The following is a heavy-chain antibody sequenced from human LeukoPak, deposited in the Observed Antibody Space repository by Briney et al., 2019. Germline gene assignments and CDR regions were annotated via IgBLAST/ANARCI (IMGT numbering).Heavy chain of an antibody. J-gene: IGHJ4*02. Sequence: GGSLRLSCAVSGLTFSSSWMDWVRQAPGKGLEWVASINPDGNKKYSADSVKGRFTTSRDNAENSLYLQMNSLRVEDTAFYYCARDLAYSRLDYWGQGMLVTVSS. CDR2: INPDGNKK. CDR1: GLTFSSSW. V-gene: IGHV3-7*01. D-gene: IGHD5-18*01. CDR3: ARDLAYSRLDY.